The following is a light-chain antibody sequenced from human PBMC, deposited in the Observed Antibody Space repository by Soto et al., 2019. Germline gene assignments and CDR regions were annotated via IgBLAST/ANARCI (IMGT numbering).Light chain of an antibody. Sequence: DIQMTQSPSSLSASAGDRVTITCQASQDISHYLNWYQQKPGKTPKVLIYDASTLEVGVPSRFSGSGSGTDFTFTISSLQHEDIGTYYCQQYDSLPLTFGAGTKVEIK. J-gene: IGKJ4*01. CDR3: QQYDSLPLT. V-gene: IGKV1-33*01. CDR1: QDISHY. CDR2: DAS.